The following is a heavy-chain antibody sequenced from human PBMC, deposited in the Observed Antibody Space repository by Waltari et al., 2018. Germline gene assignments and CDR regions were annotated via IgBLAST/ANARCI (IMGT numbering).Heavy chain of an antibody. V-gene: IGHV4-34*01. CDR1: GGSFSGYY. Sequence: QVQLQQWGAGLLKPSETLSLTCAVYGGSFSGYYWSWIRQPPGKGLEWIREINPIGSTNYNPSLKSRVTISVDTSKNQFSLKLSSVTAADTAVYYCAGLPQQWLTQIDYWGQGTLVTVSS. D-gene: IGHD6-19*01. CDR2: INPIGST. CDR3: AGLPQQWLTQIDY. J-gene: IGHJ4*02.